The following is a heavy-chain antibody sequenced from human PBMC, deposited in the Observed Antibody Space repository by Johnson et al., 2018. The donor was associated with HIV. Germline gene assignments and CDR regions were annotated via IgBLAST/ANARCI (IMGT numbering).Heavy chain of an antibody. CDR1: GFTFSSYD. V-gene: IGHV3-13*01. CDR3: ARDTPFDI. Sequence: VQLVESGGDLVQPGGSLRLSCAASGFTFSSYDMHWVRQATGKGLEWVSAIGTAGDTSYPGSVKGRFTISRENAKTSLYLQMNSLRAEDTAVYYCARDTPFDIWGQGTMVTVSS. CDR2: IGTAGDT. J-gene: IGHJ3*02.